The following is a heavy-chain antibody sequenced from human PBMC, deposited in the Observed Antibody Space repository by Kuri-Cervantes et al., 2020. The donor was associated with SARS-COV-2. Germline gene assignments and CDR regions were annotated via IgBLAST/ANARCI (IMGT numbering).Heavy chain of an antibody. J-gene: IGHJ4*02. CDR1: GGSISSYY. D-gene: IGHD6-19*01. CDR3: ARERGGQWLVRLGYFDY. CDR2: IYYSGST. V-gene: IGHV4-59*01. Sequence: GSLRLSCTVSGGSISSYYWSWIRQPPGKGLEWIGYIYYSGSTNYNPSLKSRVTISVDTSKNQFSLKLSSVTAADTAVYYCARERGGQWLVRLGYFDYWSQGTLVTVSS.